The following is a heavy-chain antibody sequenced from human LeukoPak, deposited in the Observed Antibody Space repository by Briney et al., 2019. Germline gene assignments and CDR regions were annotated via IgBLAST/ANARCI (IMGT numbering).Heavy chain of an antibody. Sequence: GGSLRLSCTASGFTFRYHAMSWVRQAPGKGLEWVGFIRSKTYGGTTEYAASVKGRFTISRDDSKSIAYLQMNSLKSEDGAVYFCPRGPIQQWLYYGMDVWGQGTAVTVSS. V-gene: IGHV3-49*04. D-gene: IGHD5-18*01. J-gene: IGHJ6*02. CDR3: PRGPIQQWLYYGMDV. CDR1: GFTFRYHA. CDR2: IRSKTYGGTT.